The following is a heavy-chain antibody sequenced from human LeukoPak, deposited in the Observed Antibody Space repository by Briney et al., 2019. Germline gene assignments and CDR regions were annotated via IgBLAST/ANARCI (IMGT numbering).Heavy chain of an antibody. Sequence: SETLSLTCTVSGGSISSGSYYWSWIRQPAGKGLEWIGRIYTSGSINYNPSLKSRVTISVDTSKNQFSLNVSSVTAADTAVYYCANSRWLIDYYLDVWGKGTTVIVSS. J-gene: IGHJ6*03. CDR3: ANSRWLIDYYLDV. V-gene: IGHV4-61*02. CDR1: GGSISSGSYY. CDR2: IYTSGSI. D-gene: IGHD5-12*01.